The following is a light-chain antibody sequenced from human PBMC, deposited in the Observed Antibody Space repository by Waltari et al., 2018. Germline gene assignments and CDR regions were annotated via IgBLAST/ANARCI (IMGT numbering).Light chain of an antibody. CDR1: PSIRSC. V-gene: IGKV1-5*03. CDR2: KAS. CDR3: QQYNSYPWT. J-gene: IGKJ1*01. Sequence: DIQITQSPSTLSASVRDNVTITCRASPSIRSCLAWFQQKPGNAPKVLIYKASKLENGVPSRFSGSASGTDFSLTISRLQPDDFATYYCQQYNSYPWTFGQGTKVEVK.